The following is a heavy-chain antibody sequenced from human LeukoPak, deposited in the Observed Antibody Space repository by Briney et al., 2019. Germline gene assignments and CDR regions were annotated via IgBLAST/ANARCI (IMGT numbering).Heavy chain of an antibody. Sequence: GGSLRLSCAASGFTFSSYAMHWVRQAPGKGLEWVAVISYDGSNKYYADSVKGRFTISRDNSENTLYLQMNSLRAEDTAVYYCARDSGSFAYWGQGTLVTVSS. CDR2: ISYDGSNK. CDR3: ARDSGSFAY. CDR1: GFTFSSYA. J-gene: IGHJ4*02. D-gene: IGHD6-19*01. V-gene: IGHV3-30-3*01.